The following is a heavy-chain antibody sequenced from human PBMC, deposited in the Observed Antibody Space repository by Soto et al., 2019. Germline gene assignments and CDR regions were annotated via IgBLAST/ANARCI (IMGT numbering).Heavy chain of an antibody. CDR2: MQPSTGRT. CDR3: ARGVSAGVDY. J-gene: IGHJ4*02. Sequence: ASVKVSCKASEYSFTSLDINWVRQTAGQGLEWMGWMQPSTGRTGYAQKFQGRVTMTRETSINSAYMELTTLTSDDTAFYYCARGVSAGVDYWGQGTLVTVSS. V-gene: IGHV1-8*01. CDR1: EYSFTSLD. D-gene: IGHD1-26*01.